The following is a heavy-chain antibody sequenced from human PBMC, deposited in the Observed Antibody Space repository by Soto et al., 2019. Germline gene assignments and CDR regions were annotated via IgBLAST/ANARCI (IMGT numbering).Heavy chain of an antibody. V-gene: IGHV1-18*01. CDR3: ATVRIRGPTGWFDP. D-gene: IGHD2-15*01. J-gene: IGHJ5*02. CDR1: GYTFTSYG. CDR2: ISAYNGNT. Sequence: GASVKVSCEASGYTFTSYGISWVRQAPGQGLEWMGWISAYNGNTNYAQKLQGRVTMTTDTSTSTAYKGLRSLTTDDTAVYSCATVRIRGPTGWFDPWGQGTLVTVSS.